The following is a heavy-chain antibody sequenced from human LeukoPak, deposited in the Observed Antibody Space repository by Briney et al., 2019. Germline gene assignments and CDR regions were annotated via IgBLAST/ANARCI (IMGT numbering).Heavy chain of an antibody. CDR3: ARGLIAVAGTCWFDP. J-gene: IGHJ5*02. CDR1: GGTFSSYA. Sequence: GASVKVSCKASGGTFSSYAISWVRQAPGQGLERMGGIIPIFGTANYAQKFQGRVTITADESTSTAYMELSSLRSEDTAVYYCARGLIAVAGTCWFDPWGQGTLVTVSS. CDR2: IIPIFGTA. V-gene: IGHV1-69*13. D-gene: IGHD6-19*01.